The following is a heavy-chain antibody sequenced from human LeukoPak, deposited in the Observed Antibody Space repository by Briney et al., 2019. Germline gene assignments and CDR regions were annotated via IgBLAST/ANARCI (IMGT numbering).Heavy chain of an antibody. Sequence: PGGSLRLSCAASGFTLNNAWMSWVRQAPGKGLEWLGRIKRETDGGTIDYAAPVKGRFTISRDDSRNTLYLQMDSLKIEDTAVYYCTTDRYYDNSELQFQHWGQGTLVPVSS. D-gene: IGHD3-22*01. CDR3: TTDRYYDNSELQFQH. V-gene: IGHV3-15*01. CDR1: GFTLNNAW. J-gene: IGHJ1*01. CDR2: IKRETDGGTI.